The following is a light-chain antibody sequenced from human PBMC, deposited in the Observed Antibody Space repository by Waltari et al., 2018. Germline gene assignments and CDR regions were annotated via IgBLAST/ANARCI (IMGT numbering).Light chain of an antibody. V-gene: IGKV4-1*01. J-gene: IGKJ2*01. Sequence: DIVMTQSPDSLAVSLGERATINCKSSQSVLYSSNNKNYLAWYQQKPGQPHKLVIYWASTRESGVPDRFSGSGSGTDFTLTISSLQAEDVAVYYCQQYYSTPYTFGQGTKLEIK. CDR3: QQYYSTPYT. CDR2: WAS. CDR1: QSVLYSSNNKNY.